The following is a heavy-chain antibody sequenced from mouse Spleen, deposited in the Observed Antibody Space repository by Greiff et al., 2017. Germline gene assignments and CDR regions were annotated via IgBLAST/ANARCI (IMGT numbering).Heavy chain of an antibody. CDR2: INPNNGGT. J-gene: IGHJ4*01. Sequence: EVQLHQSGPELVKPGASVKIPCKASGYTFTDYNMDWVKQSHGKSLEWIGDINPNNGGTIYNQKFKGKATLTVDKSSSTAYMELRSLTSEDTAVYYCARGDYDVDAMDYWGQGTSVTVSS. CDR3: ARGDYDVDAMDY. CDR1: GYTFTDYN. D-gene: IGHD2-3*01. V-gene: IGHV1-18*01.